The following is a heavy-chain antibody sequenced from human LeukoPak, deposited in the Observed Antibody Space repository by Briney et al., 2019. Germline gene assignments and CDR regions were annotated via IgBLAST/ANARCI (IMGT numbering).Heavy chain of an antibody. D-gene: IGHD5-18*01. CDR3: ARDWRWIQLWPYYFDY. Sequence: SETLSLTCAVYGGSFSGYYWSWIRQPPGKGLEWIGEINHSGSTNYNPSLKSRVTISVDTSKNQFSLKLSSVTAADTAVYYCARDWRWIQLWPYYFDYWGQGTLVTVSS. J-gene: IGHJ4*02. CDR2: INHSGST. CDR1: GGSFSGYY. V-gene: IGHV4-34*01.